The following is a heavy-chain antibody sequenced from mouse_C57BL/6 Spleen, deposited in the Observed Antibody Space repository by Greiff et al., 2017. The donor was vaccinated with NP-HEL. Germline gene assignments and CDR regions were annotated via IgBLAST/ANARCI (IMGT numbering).Heavy chain of an antibody. J-gene: IGHJ4*01. D-gene: IGHD1-3*01. CDR3: GREYNCSYYAMDY. CDR1: GYTFTDYY. Sequence: EVQLQQSGPELVKPGASVKMSCKASGYTFTDYYMTWVKQSHGKSLEWIGDINPKNGSTSYNQKFKGKATLTVNKSSSTAYMELRSLTSEDSAVYCCGREYNCSYYAMDYWGQGTSVTVSS. V-gene: IGHV1-22*01. CDR2: INPKNGST.